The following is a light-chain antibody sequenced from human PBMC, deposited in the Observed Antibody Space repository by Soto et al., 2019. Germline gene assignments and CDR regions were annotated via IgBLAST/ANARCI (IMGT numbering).Light chain of an antibody. Sequence: DIHMTQSPSSLSASVGDRFTITCRASQAIRNDLAWYQQKPGKAPERLIYLASSLQSGVPSRFRGSGSGTEFTLTVSSLQPDDFETYYCHQYHNFPRTFGQGTKVDIK. J-gene: IGKJ1*01. CDR1: QAIRND. CDR3: HQYHNFPRT. CDR2: LAS. V-gene: IGKV1-17*01.